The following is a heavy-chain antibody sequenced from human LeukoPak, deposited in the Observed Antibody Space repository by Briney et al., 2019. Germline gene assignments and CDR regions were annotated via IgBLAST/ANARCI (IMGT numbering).Heavy chain of an antibody. D-gene: IGHD3-22*01. CDR1: GGSFSGYY. CDR3: ASYYYDSRGFDP. V-gene: IGHV4-34*01. CDR2: INHSGST. Sequence: SQTLSLTCAVYGGSFSGYYWSWIRQPPGKGLEWIGEINHSGSTNYNPSLKSRVTISVDTSKNQFSLKLSSVTAADTAVYYCASYYYDSRGFDPWGQGTLVTVSS. J-gene: IGHJ5*02.